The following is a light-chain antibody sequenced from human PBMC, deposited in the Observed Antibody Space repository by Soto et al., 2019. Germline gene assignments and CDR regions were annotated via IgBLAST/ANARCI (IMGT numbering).Light chain of an antibody. Sequence: EIVLTQSPGILSLSPGERATLSCRPSQSVSNDFLAWYQQKPGQAPRLLIYGASTRATDVPDRFSGSGSGADFTLSISILEPEDFAVYYCQQYGISPPRTFGQGTKVEMK. CDR1: QSVSNDF. V-gene: IGKV3-20*01. CDR2: GAS. CDR3: QQYGISPPRT. J-gene: IGKJ1*01.